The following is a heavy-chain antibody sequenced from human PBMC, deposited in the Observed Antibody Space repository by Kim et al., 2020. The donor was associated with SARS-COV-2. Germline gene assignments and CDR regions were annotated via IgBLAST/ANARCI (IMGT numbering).Heavy chain of an antibody. J-gene: IGHJ4*02. Sequence: SETLSLTCTVSGGSISSSSYYWGWIRQPPGKGLEWIWSIYYSGSTSYNPSLKSRVTISVDTSKNQFSLKLSSVTAADTAVYYCARSQEGSSSWGYFDYWGQGTLVTVSS. CDR2: IYYSGST. CDR1: GGSISSSSYY. D-gene: IGHD6-13*01. CDR3: ARSQEGSSSWGYFDY. V-gene: IGHV4-39*01.